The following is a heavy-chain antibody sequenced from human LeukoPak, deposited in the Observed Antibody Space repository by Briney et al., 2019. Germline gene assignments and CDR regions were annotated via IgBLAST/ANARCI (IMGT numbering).Heavy chain of an antibody. CDR3: AKDTGVVAALDS. D-gene: IGHD2-15*01. J-gene: IGHJ4*02. CDR2: VGGGGDNT. V-gene: IGHV3-23*01. Sequence: GGSLRLSCAASGFTFTNYAMSWVRQAPGKGLEWVSIVGGGGDNTLYADSVKGRFIISRDNSKSTLYLQMNSLRAEDTAVYYCAKDTGVVAALDSWGQGTQVTVSS. CDR1: GFTFTNYA.